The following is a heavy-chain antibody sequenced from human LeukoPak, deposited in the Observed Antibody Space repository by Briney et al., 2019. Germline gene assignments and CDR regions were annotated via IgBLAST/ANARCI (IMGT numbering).Heavy chain of an antibody. V-gene: IGHV3-30*04. CDR2: MSYEGSDT. D-gene: IGHD2-2*01. J-gene: IGHJ4*02. CDR1: GFTFSTYA. CDR3: AGAPLPDFDY. Sequence: GGSLRLSCAASGFTFSTYAMHWVRQAPGKGLEWVAGMSYEGSDTEYADSVKGRFTISRDNSKNTLYLQMNSLRPEDTAVYYCAGAPLPDFDYWGQGTLVTVSS.